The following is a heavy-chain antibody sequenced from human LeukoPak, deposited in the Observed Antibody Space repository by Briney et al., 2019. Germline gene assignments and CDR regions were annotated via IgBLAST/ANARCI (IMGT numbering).Heavy chain of an antibody. Sequence: PSETLSLTCAVYGGSITGYYWSWIRQTPGRGLEWVGEIHYTGATSYNPSLRSRATISTDTSKNQFSLRLSSVTAADTAVYYCARGNILTGYCFDFWGQGALVTVSS. D-gene: IGHD3-9*01. V-gene: IGHV4-34*01. CDR1: GGSITGYY. CDR3: ARGNILTGYCFDF. J-gene: IGHJ4*02. CDR2: IHYTGAT.